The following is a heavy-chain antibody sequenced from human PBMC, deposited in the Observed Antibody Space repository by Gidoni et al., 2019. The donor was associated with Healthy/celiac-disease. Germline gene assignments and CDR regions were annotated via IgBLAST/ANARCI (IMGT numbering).Heavy chain of an antibody. D-gene: IGHD7-27*01. V-gene: IGHV3-15*01. Sequence: EVQLVESGGGLVRPGGSLSLSCQASGFTFSNAWMSWVRQAPGKGLEWVGRIKSKTDGGTTDYAAPVKGRFTISRDDSKNTLYLQMNSLKTEDTAVYYCTTGVDYDILTGDFDYWGQGTLVTVSS. CDR2: IKSKTDGGTT. CDR1: GFTFSNAW. CDR3: TTGVDYDILTGDFDY. J-gene: IGHJ4*02.